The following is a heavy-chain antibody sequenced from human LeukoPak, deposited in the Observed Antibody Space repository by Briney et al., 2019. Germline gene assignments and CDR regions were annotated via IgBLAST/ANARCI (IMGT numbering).Heavy chain of an antibody. CDR3: ANWEGGKRGGDWDDY. CDR2: ISGSGGST. Sequence: GGSLRLSCAASGFTFSSYAMNWVRQAPGKGLGWVSAISGSGGSTYYADSVKGRFTISRDNSKNTLYLQMNSLRAEDTAVYYCANWEGGKRGGDWDDYWGQGTLVTVSS. J-gene: IGHJ4*02. CDR1: GFTFSSYA. V-gene: IGHV3-23*01. D-gene: IGHD2-21*02.